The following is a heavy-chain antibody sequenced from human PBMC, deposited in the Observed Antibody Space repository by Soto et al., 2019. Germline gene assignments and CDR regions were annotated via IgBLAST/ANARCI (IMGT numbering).Heavy chain of an antibody. CDR1: GDFIRRSGRH. V-gene: IGHV4-39*01. J-gene: IGHJ4*02. CDR3: ARHVRSGSYFAF. D-gene: IGHD1-26*01. CDR2: VYFTGST. Sequence: PETLPLRYTVSGDFIRRSGRHWGWLRQSPGKGLECIGIVYFTGSTNYNPSLKSRVTMSVDRSRNQFSLQLTSLTAADTAVYYCARHVRSGSYFAFWAQGKLVTVS.